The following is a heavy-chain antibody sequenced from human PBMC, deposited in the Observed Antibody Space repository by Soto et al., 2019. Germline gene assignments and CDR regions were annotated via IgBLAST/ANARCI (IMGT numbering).Heavy chain of an antibody. Sequence: EVQLVESGGGLVQPGGSLRLSCAASGFTFSSYSMNWVRQAPGKGLEWVSYISSSSTTIYYADSVKGRFTISRDNAKNSLYLQMNSLRAEDTAVYYCAKAREEWELLWFDPWGQGTLITVSS. CDR3: AKAREEWELLWFDP. D-gene: IGHD1-26*01. CDR1: GFTFSSYS. J-gene: IGHJ5*02. V-gene: IGHV3-48*01. CDR2: ISSSSTTI.